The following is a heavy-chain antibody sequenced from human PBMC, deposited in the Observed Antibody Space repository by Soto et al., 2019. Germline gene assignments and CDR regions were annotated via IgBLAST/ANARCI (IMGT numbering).Heavy chain of an antibody. CDR1: GFTFSDEN. Sequence: GGSLRLSCSASGFTFSDENMSWVRQGPGKGLEWVSGISGGGSYIFYADSVQGRFSISRDNAKNSLFLEMNSLRVEDTAVYYCARDSDCHSTSCFFPPHVWGQGTKVTVSS. D-gene: IGHD2-2*01. CDR2: ISGGGSYI. V-gene: IGHV3-21*06. J-gene: IGHJ6*02. CDR3: ARDSDCHSTSCFFPPHV.